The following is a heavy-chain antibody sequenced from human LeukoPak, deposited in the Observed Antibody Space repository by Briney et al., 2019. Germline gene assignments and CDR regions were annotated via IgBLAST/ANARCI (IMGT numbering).Heavy chain of an antibody. CDR2: IWYDGSNK. CDR1: GFTFISYG. J-gene: IGHJ3*02. CDR3: ARAEGYYDSSGNDAFDI. V-gene: IGHV3-33*01. D-gene: IGHD3-22*01. Sequence: GGSLRLSCAASGFTFISYGMHWVRQAPGKGLEWVAVIWYDGSNKYYADSVKGRFTISRDNSKNTLYLQMNSLRAEDTAVYYCARAEGYYDSSGNDAFDIWGQGTMVTVSS.